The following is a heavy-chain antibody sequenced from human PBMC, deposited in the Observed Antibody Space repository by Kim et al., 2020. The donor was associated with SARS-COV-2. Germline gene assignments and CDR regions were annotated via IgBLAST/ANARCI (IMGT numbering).Heavy chain of an antibody. CDR3: ARNYYYYGMDV. J-gene: IGHJ6*02. Sequence: TNYNPSLKSRVTISVDTSKNQFSLKRSSVTAADTAVYYCARNYYYYGMDVWGQGTTVTVSS. CDR2: T. V-gene: IGHV4-34*01.